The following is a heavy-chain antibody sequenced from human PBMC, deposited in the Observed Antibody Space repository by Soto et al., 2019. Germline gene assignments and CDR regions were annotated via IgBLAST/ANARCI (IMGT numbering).Heavy chain of an antibody. J-gene: IGHJ4*02. D-gene: IGHD6-19*01. CDR1: GYTFATSS. Sequence: ASVKVSCKTSGYTFATSSISWVRQAPGQGLEWMGWISVYDGKTKYAQKVQGRVTMTTDTSTSTAYMELRGLRSDDTAFYYCARSSSSGWGDYWGQGTLVTVS. CDR3: ARSSSSGWGDY. CDR2: ISVYDGKT. V-gene: IGHV1-18*04.